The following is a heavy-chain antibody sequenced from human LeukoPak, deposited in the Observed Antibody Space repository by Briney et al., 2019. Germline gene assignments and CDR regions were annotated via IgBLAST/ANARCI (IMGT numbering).Heavy chain of an antibody. Sequence: PGGSLRLSCVGSGFTFSTYWMSWVRQAPGKGLEWVAHIKQDGSEKYFVDSVKGRFTISRDNAKNSLFLQMNSLRAEDTAVYYCAREMSGSGKSYWGQGNLVTVSS. V-gene: IGHV3-7*01. D-gene: IGHD3-10*01. CDR1: GFTFSTYW. J-gene: IGHJ4*02. CDR3: AREMSGSGKSY. CDR2: IKQDGSEK.